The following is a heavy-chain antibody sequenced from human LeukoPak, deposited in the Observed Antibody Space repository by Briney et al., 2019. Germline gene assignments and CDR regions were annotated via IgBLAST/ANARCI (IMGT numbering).Heavy chain of an antibody. CDR1: GFTFSGSA. D-gene: IGHD5-24*01. CDR3: TRQDGHNWFDP. J-gene: IGHJ5*02. V-gene: IGHV3-73*01. CDR2: IRSKANSYAT. Sequence: PGGSLRLSCAASGFTFSGSAMHWVRQASGKGLEWVGRIRSKANSYATAYAASVKGRFTISRDDSKNTAYLQMNSLKTEDTAVYYCTRQDGHNWFDPWGQGTLVTVSS.